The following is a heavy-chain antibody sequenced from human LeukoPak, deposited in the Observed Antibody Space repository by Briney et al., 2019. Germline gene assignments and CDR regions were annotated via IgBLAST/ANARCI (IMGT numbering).Heavy chain of an antibody. CDR2: IYYSGNT. J-gene: IGHJ5*02. V-gene: IGHV4-39*01. D-gene: IGHD6-19*01. Sequence: SETLSLTCTVSGGSISRSQYYWGWIRQPPEKGPEWIGTIYYSGNTFYNPSLKSRVTISIDTSKNQFSLTLSSVNAADTSLYYCARHEHKAVAGDTWGQGILVTVSS. CDR3: ARHEHKAVAGDT. CDR1: GGSISRSQYY.